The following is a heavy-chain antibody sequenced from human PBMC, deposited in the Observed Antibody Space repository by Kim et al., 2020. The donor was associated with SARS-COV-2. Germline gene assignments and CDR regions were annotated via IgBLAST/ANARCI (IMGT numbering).Heavy chain of an antibody. CDR3: ARDLDYYGSGSYSKTYYYYGMDV. CDR2: ISYDGSNK. V-gene: IGHV3-30*04. CDR1: GFTFSSYA. Sequence: GGSLRLSCAASGFTFSSYAMHWVRQAPGKGLEWVAVISYDGSNKYYADSVKGRFTISRDNSKNTLYLQMNSLRAEDTAVYYCARDLDYYGSGSYSKTYYYYGMDVGGQGTTVTVSS. D-gene: IGHD3-10*01. J-gene: IGHJ6*02.